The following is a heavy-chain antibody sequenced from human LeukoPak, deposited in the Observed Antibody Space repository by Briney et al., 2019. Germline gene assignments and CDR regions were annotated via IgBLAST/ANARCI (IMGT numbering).Heavy chain of an antibody. J-gene: IGHJ4*02. CDR2: IRSKGNTYAT. V-gene: IGHV3-73*01. Sequence: GALRLSCAASGFTFSNSWMSWVRQAPERGLEWVGRIRSKGNTYATAYAASVKGRFTISRDDSKNTAYLQMNSLKTEDTAVYYCTRGPDYYDSSGLDYWGQGTLVTVSS. CDR1: GFTFSNSW. CDR3: TRGPDYYDSSGLDY. D-gene: IGHD3-22*01.